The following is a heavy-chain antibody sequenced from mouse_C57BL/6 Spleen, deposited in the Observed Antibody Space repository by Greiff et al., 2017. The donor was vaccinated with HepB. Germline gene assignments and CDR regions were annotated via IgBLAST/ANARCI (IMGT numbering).Heavy chain of an antibody. CDR1: GFNIKNTY. V-gene: IGHV14-3*01. CDR2: IDPANGNT. D-gene: IGHD2-5*01. CDR3: ARYPYSNYYAMDY. Sequence: VQLKESVAELVRPGASVKLSCTASGFNIKNTYMHWVKQRPEQGLEWIGRIDPANGNTKYAPKFQGKATITADTSSNTAYLQLSSLTSEDTAIYYCARYPYSNYYAMDYWGQGTSVTVSS. J-gene: IGHJ4*01.